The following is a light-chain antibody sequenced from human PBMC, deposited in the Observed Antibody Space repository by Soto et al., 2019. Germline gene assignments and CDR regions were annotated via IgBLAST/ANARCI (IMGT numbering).Light chain of an antibody. J-gene: IGKJ2*01. V-gene: IGKV3-15*01. CDR3: QQYNNWPPMYT. Sequence: EIVMTQSPATLSVSPGERATLSCRASQSVSSNLAWYQQKPGQAPRLLIYGASTRATGIPARFSGRGSGTEFTLTLSRLQSEDFAVYYCQQYNNWPPMYTFGQGTKLEIK. CDR1: QSVSSN. CDR2: GAS.